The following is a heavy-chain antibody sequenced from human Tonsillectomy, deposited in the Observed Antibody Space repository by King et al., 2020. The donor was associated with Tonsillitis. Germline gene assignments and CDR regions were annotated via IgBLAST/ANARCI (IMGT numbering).Heavy chain of an antibody. D-gene: IGHD2-15*01. CDR3: AKCNMDWSGGSCPRSSYYYAMGV. CDR2: ISGSGGKT. CDR1: GFTFNNYA. V-gene: IGHV3-23*04. Sequence: VQLVESGGGLVQPGGSLRLSCAASGFTFNNYAMSWVRQAPGKGLEWVSSISGSGGKTYYADSVKGRFTISRDNSKNTLYLQMNGLRAEDTAVYYCAKCNMDWSGGSCPRSSYYYAMGVWGQGTTVTVAS. J-gene: IGHJ6*02.